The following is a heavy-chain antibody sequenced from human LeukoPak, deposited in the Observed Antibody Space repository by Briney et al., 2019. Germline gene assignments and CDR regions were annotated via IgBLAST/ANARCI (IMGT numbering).Heavy chain of an antibody. Sequence: PSETLSLTCTVSGGSISSYYWSWIRQPAGKGLEWIGRIHTSGNTDYNPSLKSRVTMSVDTSKNQFSLKLNSVPAADTAVYYCAREGSMTARPFVSIDYWGQGTLVTVSS. CDR3: AREGSMTARPFVSIDY. J-gene: IGHJ4*02. D-gene: IGHD2-21*02. CDR1: GGSISSYY. CDR2: IHTSGNT. V-gene: IGHV4-4*07.